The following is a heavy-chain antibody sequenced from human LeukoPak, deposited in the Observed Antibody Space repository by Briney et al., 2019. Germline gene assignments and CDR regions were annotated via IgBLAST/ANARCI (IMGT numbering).Heavy chain of an antibody. CDR3: AKPLGYCSSTSCYYYYGMDV. CDR2: VGGSGGTT. CDR1: GFTFSSYA. D-gene: IGHD2-2*01. V-gene: IGHV3-23*01. J-gene: IGHJ6*02. Sequence: PGGSLRLSCAASGFTFSSYAMSWVRQTPGKGLEWVSAVGGSGGTTYYADSVKGRFIISRDNSKNTLSLQMNSLRAEDTAVYYCAKPLGYCSSTSCYYYYGMDVWGQGTTVTVSS.